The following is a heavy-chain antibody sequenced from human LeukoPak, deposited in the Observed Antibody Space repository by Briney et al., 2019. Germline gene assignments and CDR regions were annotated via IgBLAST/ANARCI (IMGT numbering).Heavy chain of an antibody. CDR3: VVGALHYYYYYSMDV. CDR1: GYTFTSND. J-gene: IGHJ6*02. CDR2: MNPNSGNT. V-gene: IGHV1-8*01. Sequence: ASVKVSCKASGYTFTSNDINWVRQATGQGLEWMGWMNPNSGNTGYAQKFQGRVTMTRNTSISTAYMELSSLRSEDTAVYYCVVGALHYYYYYSMDVWGQGTTVTVSS. D-gene: IGHD1-26*01.